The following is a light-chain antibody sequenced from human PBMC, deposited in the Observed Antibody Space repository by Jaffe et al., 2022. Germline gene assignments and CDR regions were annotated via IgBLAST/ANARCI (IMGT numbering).Light chain of an antibody. CDR3: QHLGT. J-gene: IGKJ1*01. Sequence: EIVLTQSPGTLSLSPGERATLSCRASQSVSSSYLAWYQQKPGQAPRLLIYGASSRATGIPDRFSGSGSGTDFTLTISRLEPEDFAVYYCQHLGTFGQGTKVEIK. V-gene: IGKV3-20*01. CDR2: GAS. CDR1: QSVSSSY.